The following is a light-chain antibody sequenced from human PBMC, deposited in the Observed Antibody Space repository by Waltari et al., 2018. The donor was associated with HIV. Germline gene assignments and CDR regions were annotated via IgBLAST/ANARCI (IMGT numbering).Light chain of an antibody. V-gene: IGLV1-40*01. Sequence: QSVLTQPPSVYGAPGQRVTISCTGSHSIIQARFDVLLHQQLPATAPTLLITANINRPLGVPDRFSGSKSGSSASLAITGLQAEDEAQYYCQSFDSSLTTSGVIFGGGTKLTVL. CDR2: ANI. J-gene: IGLJ2*01. CDR3: QSFDSSLTTSGVI. CDR1: HSIIQARFD.